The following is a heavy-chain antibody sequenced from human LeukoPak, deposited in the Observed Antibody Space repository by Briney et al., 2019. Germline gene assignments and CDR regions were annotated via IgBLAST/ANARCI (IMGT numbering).Heavy chain of an antibody. D-gene: IGHD4-17*01. CDR1: GGAITGYY. J-gene: IGHJ4*02. CDR2: IYYSGST. Sequence: SETLSLTCTVSGGAITGYYWSWIRQPPGKGLEWIGYIYYSGSTNYNPSLKSRVTMSVDTSKKQFSLKLSSVTAADTAVYYCARHGDDYGVDYWGQGTLVTVSS. CDR3: ARHGDDYGVDY. V-gene: IGHV4-59*08.